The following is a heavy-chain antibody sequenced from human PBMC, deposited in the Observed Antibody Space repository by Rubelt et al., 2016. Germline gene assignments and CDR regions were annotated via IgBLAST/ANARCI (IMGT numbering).Heavy chain of an antibody. Sequence: QVQLQQWGAGLLKPSETLSLTCAVYGESFSGHYWNWIRQPPGKGLEWIGEVDHSGSTKYNPSLKSRVTISVDTSKNQFSLKRSAVTAAETAGYYCASSTTQFWSGYVNYYGMDVWGQGTTVTVSS. CDR1: GESFSGHY. CDR2: VDHSGST. J-gene: IGHJ6*02. V-gene: IGHV4-34*01. D-gene: IGHD3-3*01. CDR3: ASSTTQFWSGYVNYYGMDV.